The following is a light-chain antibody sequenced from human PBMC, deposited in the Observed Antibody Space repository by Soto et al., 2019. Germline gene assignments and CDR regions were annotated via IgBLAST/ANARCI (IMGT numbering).Light chain of an antibody. CDR1: QSVSSSY. J-gene: IGKJ5*01. CDR2: GAS. Sequence: TRSRGTKTSSPGERAPLSCTASQSVSSSYLAWYQQKPGQAPRLLIYGASTRATGIPARFSGSGSGTEFTLTISSLQSEDFAVYYCHQYNNWPPIPFGQGRRLAIK. CDR3: HQYNNWPPIP. V-gene: IGKV3-15*01.